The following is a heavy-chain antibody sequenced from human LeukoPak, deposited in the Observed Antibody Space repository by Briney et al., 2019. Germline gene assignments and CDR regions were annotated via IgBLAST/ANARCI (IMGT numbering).Heavy chain of an antibody. CDR2: ISYSGNT. CDR1: GGSISSYY. CDR3: GRAPIAAAGTGYDY. J-gene: IGHJ4*02. Sequence: SETLSLTCTVSGGSISSYYWSWIRQPPGKGLEWIGYISYSGNTNYNPSFKSRVTISVDTSNNQFSLKLSSVTAADTAVYYCGRAPIAAAGTGYDYWGQGTLVTVSS. D-gene: IGHD6-13*01. V-gene: IGHV4-59*01.